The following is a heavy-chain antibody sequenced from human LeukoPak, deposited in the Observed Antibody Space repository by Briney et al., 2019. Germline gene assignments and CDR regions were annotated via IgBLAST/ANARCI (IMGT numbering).Heavy chain of an antibody. J-gene: IGHJ4*02. CDR3: AKEIWPTVTTPGWTYFDY. CDR2: IKQDGSEK. D-gene: IGHD4-17*01. CDR1: GFTFSSYW. Sequence: GGSLRLSCAASGFTFSSYWMSWVRQAPGKGLEWVANIKQDGSEKYYVDSVKGRFTISRDNSRNTLYLQMNSLRAEDTAVYYCAKEIWPTVTTPGWTYFDYWGQGTLVTVSS. V-gene: IGHV3-7*01.